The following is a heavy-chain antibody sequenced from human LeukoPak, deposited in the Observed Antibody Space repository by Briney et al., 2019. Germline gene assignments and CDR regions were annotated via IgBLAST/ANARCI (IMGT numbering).Heavy chain of an antibody. Sequence: PSETLSLTCTVSDDSITMYYWTWIRQPPGKGLEWIGYVDHTGSTKFNPSLNGRVSISRDTSNNFFSLGLRSVTAADTAVYFCARGRVSSSTWYSTYYYFFYMDFWGKGTRSPSP. D-gene: IGHD4-11*01. V-gene: IGHV4-59*01. CDR2: VDHTGST. J-gene: IGHJ6*03. CDR3: ARGRVSSSTWYSTYYYFFYMDF. CDR1: DDSITMYY.